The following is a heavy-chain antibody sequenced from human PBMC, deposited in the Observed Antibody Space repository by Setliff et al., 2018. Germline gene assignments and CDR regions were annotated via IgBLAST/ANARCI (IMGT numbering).Heavy chain of an antibody. CDR3: AKGGYSGSHYFDY. CDR2: ISWDGGST. D-gene: IGHD1-26*01. CDR1: GFTFDDYA. V-gene: IGHV3-43D*03. Sequence: PGGSLRLSCAASGFTFDDYAMHWVRQAPGKGLEWVSLISWDGGSTYYADSVKGRFTISRDNSKNSLYLQMNSLRAEDTAIYYCAKGGYSGSHYFDYWGQGTLVTVSS. J-gene: IGHJ4*02.